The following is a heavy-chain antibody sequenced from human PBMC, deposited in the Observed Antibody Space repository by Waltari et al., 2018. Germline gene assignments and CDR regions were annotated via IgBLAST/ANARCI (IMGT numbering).Heavy chain of an antibody. CDR3: ARDRTVPDEYGMDV. V-gene: IGHV4-4*07. D-gene: IGHD4-4*01. CDR2: IYGGGST. Sequence: QVQLQESGPGLVKPSETLSLTCTVSGGPLSSYSWSWVRQPAGKGLEWIGRIYGGGSTDYNPSLKSRVTMSVDTSKKQLSLKLNSVTAADTAVYYCARDRTVPDEYGMDVWGQGTTVTVSS. CDR1: GGPLSSYS. J-gene: IGHJ6*02.